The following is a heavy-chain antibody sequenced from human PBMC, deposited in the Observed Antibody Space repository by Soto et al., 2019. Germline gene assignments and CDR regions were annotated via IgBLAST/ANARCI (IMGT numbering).Heavy chain of an antibody. CDR3: ARVAARPFDY. D-gene: IGHD6-6*01. Sequence: LRLSCAASGFTFSSYAMHWVRQAPGKGLEWVAVISYDGSSKYYADSVKGRFTISRDNSKNTLYLQMNSLRAEDTAVYYCARVAARPFDYWGQGTLVTVSS. J-gene: IGHJ4*02. V-gene: IGHV3-30-3*01. CDR1: GFTFSSYA. CDR2: ISYDGSSK.